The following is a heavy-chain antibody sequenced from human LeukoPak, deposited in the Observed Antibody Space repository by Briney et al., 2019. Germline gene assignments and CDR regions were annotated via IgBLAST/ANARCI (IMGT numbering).Heavy chain of an antibody. J-gene: IGHJ4*02. D-gene: IGHD5-18*01. V-gene: IGHV4-31*03. CDR2: IYYSGHT. CDR3: ASAPVGNSLGYMGY. Sequence: PSETLSLTCTVSGGSISSGGYYWNWLRQHPGKGLEWIRHIYYSGHTTYTPALRNRIVISSDTSKNQFSLRLNSVTAADTAIYYCASAPVGNSLGYMGYWGQGSLVTVSS. CDR1: GGSISSGGYY.